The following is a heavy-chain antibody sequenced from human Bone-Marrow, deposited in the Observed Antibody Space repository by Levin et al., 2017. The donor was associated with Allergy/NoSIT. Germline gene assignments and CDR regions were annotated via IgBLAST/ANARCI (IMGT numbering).Heavy chain of an antibody. J-gene: IGHJ4*02. CDR1: GFTFSDYY. Sequence: PGGSLRLSCAASGFTFSDYYMSWIRQAPGKGLEWVSYISSSGDTIYYEDSVNGRFTIYRDNAENSLHLQMNSLKSDDTAVYYCVRGSCGGDSCYLDHWGQGTLVTVSS. D-gene: IGHD2-21*01. V-gene: IGHV3-11*01. CDR3: VRGSCGGDSCYLDH. CDR2: ISSSGDTI.